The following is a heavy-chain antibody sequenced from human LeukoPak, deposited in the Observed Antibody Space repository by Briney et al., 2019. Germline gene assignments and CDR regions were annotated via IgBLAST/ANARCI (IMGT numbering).Heavy chain of an antibody. Sequence: PGGSLRLSCAASGFDVITNYMNWVRQAPGKGLEWVSVMYGDGKTYYADSVKGRFTISRDNSKNTLYLQMNSLRAEDTAVYYCARDSYGALDVWGQGTTVTVSS. CDR1: GFDVITNY. CDR3: ARDSYGALDV. V-gene: IGHV3-53*01. D-gene: IGHD4-17*01. J-gene: IGHJ6*02. CDR2: MYGDGKT.